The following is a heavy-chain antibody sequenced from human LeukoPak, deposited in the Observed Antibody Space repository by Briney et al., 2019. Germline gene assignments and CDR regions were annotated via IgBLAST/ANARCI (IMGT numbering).Heavy chain of an antibody. CDR3: ARSRAVTFDY. J-gene: IGHJ4*02. CDR2: IYTSGST. V-gene: IGHV4-61*02. D-gene: IGHD4-11*01. CDR1: GGSISSGSYY. Sequence: SQTLSLTCTVSGGSISSGSYYWSWIRQPAGKGLEWIGRIYTSGSTNYNPSLKSRVTISVDTSKNQFSLKLSSATAADTAVYYCARSRAVTFDYWGQGTLVTVSS.